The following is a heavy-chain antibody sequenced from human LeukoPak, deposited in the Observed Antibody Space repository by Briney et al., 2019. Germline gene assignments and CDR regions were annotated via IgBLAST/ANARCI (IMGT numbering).Heavy chain of an antibody. CDR3: AELGITMIGGV. CDR2: ISSSGRTL. J-gene: IGHJ6*04. D-gene: IGHD3-10*02. CDR1: GFSFSSYE. V-gene: IGHV3-48*03. Sequence: GGSLRLSCAASGFSFSSYEMNWVRQAPGKGLEWVAYISSSGRTLYYADSVKGRFTISRDNAKNSLYLQMNSLRAEDTAVYYCAELGITMIGGVWGKGTTVTISS.